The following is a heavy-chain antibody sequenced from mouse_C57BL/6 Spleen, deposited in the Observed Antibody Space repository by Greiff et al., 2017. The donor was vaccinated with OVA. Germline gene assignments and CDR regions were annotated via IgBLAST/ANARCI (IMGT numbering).Heavy chain of an antibody. V-gene: IGHV5-17*01. CDR3: ARKAYYSNYNYFDY. Sequence: EVMLVESGGGLVKPGGSLKLSCAASGFTFSDYGMHWVRQAPEKGLEWVAYISSGSSTIYYADTGKGRFTISRDNAKNTLFLQMTSLRSEDTAMYYCARKAYYSNYNYFDYWGQGTTLTVSS. CDR1: GFTFSDYG. CDR2: ISSGSSTI. D-gene: IGHD2-5*01. J-gene: IGHJ2*01.